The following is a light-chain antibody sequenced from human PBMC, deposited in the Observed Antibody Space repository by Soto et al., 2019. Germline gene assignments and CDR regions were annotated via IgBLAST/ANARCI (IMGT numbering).Light chain of an antibody. Sequence: EIVLTQSPATLFLSPGERATLSCRASQSVSSILAWYQQKPGQAPRLLIYDASSRATGIPTRFSGSGSGTDFTLTISSLEPEDFAVYYGQQRSNWPLSFGGGTKVEIK. J-gene: IGKJ4*01. V-gene: IGKV3-11*01. CDR3: QQRSNWPLS. CDR1: QSVSSI. CDR2: DAS.